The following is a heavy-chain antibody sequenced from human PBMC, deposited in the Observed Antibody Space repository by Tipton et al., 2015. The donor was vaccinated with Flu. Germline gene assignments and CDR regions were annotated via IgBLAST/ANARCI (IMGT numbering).Heavy chain of an antibody. Sequence: TLSLTCAVNGGSFSGYYWSWIRQPPGKGLEWIGEINHGGSTNYNKSLKSRVTVSVDTSMNQFSLKLRSVTAADTAVYYCARDRWQYSSGFDSWGQGTLVTVSP. CDR3: ARDRWQYSSGFDS. J-gene: IGHJ4*02. V-gene: IGHV4-34*01. CDR1: GGSFSGYY. D-gene: IGHD6-19*01. CDR2: INHGGST.